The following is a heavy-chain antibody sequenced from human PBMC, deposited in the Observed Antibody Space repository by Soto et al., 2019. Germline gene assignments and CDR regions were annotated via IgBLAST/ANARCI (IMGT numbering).Heavy chain of an antibody. CDR1: GFTFSSYG. CDR2: ISYDGSNK. Sequence: QVQLVESGGGVVQPGRSLRLSCAASGFTFSSYGMHWVRQAPGKGLEWVAVISYDGSNKYYADSVKGRFTISRDNSKNTLYLQMNSLRAEDTAVYYCAKDSGGWYFAYWGQGTLVTVSS. D-gene: IGHD3-10*01. CDR3: AKDSGGWYFAY. J-gene: IGHJ4*02. V-gene: IGHV3-30*18.